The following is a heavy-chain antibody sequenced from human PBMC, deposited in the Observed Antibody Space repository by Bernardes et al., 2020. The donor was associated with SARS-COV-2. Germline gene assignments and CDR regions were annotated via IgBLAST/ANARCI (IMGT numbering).Heavy chain of an antibody. V-gene: IGHV3-11*06. J-gene: IGHJ6*02. CDR3: ARAASYSRSQNWLNYYYYGMDV. Sequence: GGSLRLSCAASGFTFSDYYMSWIRQAPGKGLEWISYISSSSSSTNYADSVKGRFTISRDNAKNSLYLQMNSLRADDAAVYYCARAASYSRSQNWLNYYYYGMDVWGQGTTVTVSS. CDR2: ISSSSSST. CDR1: GFTFSDYY. D-gene: IGHD6-6*01.